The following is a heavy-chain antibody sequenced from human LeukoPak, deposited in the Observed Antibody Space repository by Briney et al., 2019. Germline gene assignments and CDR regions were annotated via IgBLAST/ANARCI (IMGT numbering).Heavy chain of an antibody. CDR3: ARDEPRARVFGDVQAIPLDP. Sequence: ASVKVSFKASGYTLTSYGISWVRQAPGQGLEWMGWISAYNGNTNYAQKLQGRVTMTTDTSTSTAYMELRSLRSDDTAVYYCARDEPRARVFGDVQAIPLDPWGQGTLVTVSS. J-gene: IGHJ5*02. D-gene: IGHD3-10*01. CDR1: GYTLTSYG. V-gene: IGHV1-18*01. CDR2: ISAYNGNT.